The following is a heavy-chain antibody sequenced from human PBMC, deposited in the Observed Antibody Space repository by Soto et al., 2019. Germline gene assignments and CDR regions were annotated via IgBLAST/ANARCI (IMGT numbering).Heavy chain of an antibody. J-gene: IGHJ4*02. D-gene: IGHD2-15*01. CDR3: ARGGIWRSFAF. V-gene: IGHV2-5*02. CDR1: GFSLTTSGLG. CDR2: IYGDDDQ. Sequence: QITLKESGPTLVKPTKTLTLTCTVSGFSLTTSGLGVAGIRQRPGKALEWLALIYGDDDQRYSPSLKSRLDISKDITNNQVVLTLTNVDPVDTATYYCARGGIWRSFAFWGQGTQVTVSS.